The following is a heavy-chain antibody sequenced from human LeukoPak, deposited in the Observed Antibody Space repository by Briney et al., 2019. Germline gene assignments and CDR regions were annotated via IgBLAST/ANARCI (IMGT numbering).Heavy chain of an antibody. CDR1: GGSISNYY. V-gene: IGHV4-59*01. Sequence: SETLSLTCTVSGGSISNYYWTWMRQPPGKGLEWIGYIYYSGSTNYNPSLKGRVTISVDTSKNQFSLKLSSVTAADTAVYYCARKVQGSTFDPWGQGTLVTVSS. CDR2: IYYSGST. J-gene: IGHJ5*02. D-gene: IGHD3-10*01. CDR3: ARKVQGSTFDP.